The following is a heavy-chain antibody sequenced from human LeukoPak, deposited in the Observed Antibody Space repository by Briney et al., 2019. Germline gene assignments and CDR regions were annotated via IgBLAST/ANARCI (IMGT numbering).Heavy chain of an antibody. D-gene: IGHD3-10*02. Sequence: PSETLSLTCTVSGDSISSYYWSWIRQPPGKGLEWIGYMYNSGSTKYNPSLKSRVTISVDTSKNQFSLKLSSVTAADTAVYYCASTMSGRDYWGQGTLVTVSP. V-gene: IGHV4-59*01. CDR2: MYNSGST. CDR1: GDSISSYY. J-gene: IGHJ4*02. CDR3: ASTMSGRDY.